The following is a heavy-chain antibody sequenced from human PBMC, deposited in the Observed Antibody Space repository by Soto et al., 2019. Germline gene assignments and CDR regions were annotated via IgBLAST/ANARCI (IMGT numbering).Heavy chain of an antibody. J-gene: IGHJ3*02. Sequence: GGSLRLSCAASGFTFSSYWMSWVRQAPGKGLEWVANIKQDGSEKYYVDSVKGRFTISRDNAKNSLYLQMNSLRAEDTAVYYCARDPTVVVPAAIWYAFDIWGQGTMVT. CDR3: ARDPTVVVPAAIWYAFDI. CDR2: IKQDGSEK. V-gene: IGHV3-7*01. D-gene: IGHD2-2*01. CDR1: GFTFSSYW.